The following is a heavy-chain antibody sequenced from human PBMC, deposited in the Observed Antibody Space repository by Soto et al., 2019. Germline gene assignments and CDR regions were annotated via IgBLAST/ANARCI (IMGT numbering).Heavy chain of an antibody. D-gene: IGHD6-19*01. CDR1: GFTFDDYT. CDR3: AKDAVAGTYYYYYGMDV. J-gene: IGHJ6*02. V-gene: IGHV3-43*01. Sequence: GGSLRLSCAASGFTFDDYTMHWVRQAPGKGLEWVSLISWDGGSTYYADSVKGRFTISRDNSKNSLYLQMNSLRTEDTALYYCAKDAVAGTYYYYYGMDVWGQGTTVTVSS. CDR2: ISWDGGST.